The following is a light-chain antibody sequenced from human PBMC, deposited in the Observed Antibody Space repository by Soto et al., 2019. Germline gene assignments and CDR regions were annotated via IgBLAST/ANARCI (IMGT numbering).Light chain of an antibody. CDR1: SGHVTYA. Sequence: QLVLTQSPSASASRGASVKLTCTLSSGHVTYAIAWHQQRPEKGPRYLMKLNSDGSHSKGDGIPDRFSGSSSGAERYLTISSLQSEDEADYYCQTWVTGIQVFGGGTKLTVL. J-gene: IGLJ2*01. CDR3: QTWVTGIQV. V-gene: IGLV4-69*01. CDR2: LNSDGSH.